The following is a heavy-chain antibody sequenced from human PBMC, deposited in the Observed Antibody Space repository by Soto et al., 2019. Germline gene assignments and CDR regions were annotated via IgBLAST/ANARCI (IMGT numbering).Heavy chain of an antibody. V-gene: IGHV1-18*01. D-gene: IGHD3-3*01. Sequence: AASVKVSCKASGYTFTSYGISWVRQAPGQGLEWTGWISAYNGNTNYAQKLQGRVTMTTDTSTSTAYMELRSLRSDDTAVYYCARDRDYDFWSGLGAFDIWGHGTMVTVSS. CDR2: ISAYNGNT. CDR1: GYTFTSYG. CDR3: ARDRDYDFWSGLGAFDI. J-gene: IGHJ3*02.